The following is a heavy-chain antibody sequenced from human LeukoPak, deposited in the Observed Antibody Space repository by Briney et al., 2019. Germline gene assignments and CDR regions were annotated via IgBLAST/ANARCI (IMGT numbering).Heavy chain of an antibody. CDR1: GDSINSLDL. CDR2: MYLSGTT. J-gene: IGHJ4*02. CDR3: AGLVGRYSSGLYYYYFDY. D-gene: IGHD3-22*01. Sequence: SETLSLTCTVSGDSINSLDLWSWVRQPPGKGLEWIGEMYLSGTTHSNPSVKSRVAISIDKSKNQFFLNLSSVTAADTAVYYCAGLVGRYSSGLYYYYFDYWGQGTLVTVSS. V-gene: IGHV4-4*02.